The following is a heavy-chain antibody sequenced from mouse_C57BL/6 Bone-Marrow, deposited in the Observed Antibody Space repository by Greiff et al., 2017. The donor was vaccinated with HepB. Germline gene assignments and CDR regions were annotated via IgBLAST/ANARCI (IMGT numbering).Heavy chain of an antibody. CDR1: GFTFSSYG. CDR2: ISSGGSYT. CDR3: ARKDSLWYFDV. J-gene: IGHJ1*03. Sequence: DVKLVESGGDLVKPGGSLKLSCAASGFTFSSYGMSWVRQTPDKRLEWVATISSGGSYTYYPDSVKGRFTISRDNAKNTLYLQMSSLKSEDTAMYYCARKDSLWYFDVWGTGTTVTVSS. V-gene: IGHV5-6*02.